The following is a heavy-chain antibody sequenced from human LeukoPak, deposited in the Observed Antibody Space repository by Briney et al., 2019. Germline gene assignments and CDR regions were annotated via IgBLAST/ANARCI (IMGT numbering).Heavy chain of an antibody. CDR3: ATKNPGDN. D-gene: IGHD7-27*01. CDR2: IRYDGSNK. CDR1: GSTFSSYG. V-gene: IGHV3-30*02. Sequence: GGSLRLSCAASGSTFSSYGMHWVRQSPGKGLEWVAFIRYDGSNKYYADSVRGRFTISRDNAKNSLYLQMNSLRAEDTAVYYCATKNPGDNWGQGTLVTVSS. J-gene: IGHJ4*02.